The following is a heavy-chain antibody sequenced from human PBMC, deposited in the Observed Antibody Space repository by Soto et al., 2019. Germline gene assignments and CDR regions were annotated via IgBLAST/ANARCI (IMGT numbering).Heavy chain of an antibody. J-gene: IGHJ4*02. CDR3: ARSGSTVTRLWGYFDY. CDR2: IYHSGST. V-gene: IGHV4-30-2*01. D-gene: IGHD4-17*01. CDR1: GGSISSGGYS. Sequence: SETLSLTCAVSGGSISSGGYSWSWIRQPPGKGLEWIGYIYHSGSTYYNPSLKSRVTISVDRSKNQFSLKLSSVTAADTAVYYCARSGSTVTRLWGYFDYWGQGTLVTVSS.